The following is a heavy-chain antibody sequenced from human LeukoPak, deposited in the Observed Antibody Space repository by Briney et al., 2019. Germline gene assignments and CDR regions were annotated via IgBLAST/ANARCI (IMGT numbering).Heavy chain of an antibody. J-gene: IGHJ4*02. Sequence: SETLSLTCAVYGGSFSGYYWSWIRQPPGKGLEWLGEINHSGSTNYNPPLKSRVTISVDTSKNQFSLKLSSVTAADTAVYYCARATVTTYRRRSKYYFDYWGQGTLVTVSS. V-gene: IGHV4-34*01. D-gene: IGHD4-17*01. CDR2: INHSGST. CDR3: ARATVTTYRRRSKYYFDY. CDR1: GGSFSGYY.